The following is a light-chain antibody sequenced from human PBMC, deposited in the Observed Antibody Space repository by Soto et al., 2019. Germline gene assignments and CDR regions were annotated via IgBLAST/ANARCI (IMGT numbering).Light chain of an antibody. CDR2: EVS. Sequence: QSALTQPASVAGSPGQAITISSNGTSSDFGAYNYVSRYQQHPSKAPKLMIYEVSHRPSGVSNRFSGSKSGNTASLTISRLQAEDEADYYCSTYASTSTLVFATGPKVTVL. J-gene: IGLJ1*01. CDR3: STYASTSTLV. V-gene: IGLV2-14*01. CDR1: SSDFGAYNY.